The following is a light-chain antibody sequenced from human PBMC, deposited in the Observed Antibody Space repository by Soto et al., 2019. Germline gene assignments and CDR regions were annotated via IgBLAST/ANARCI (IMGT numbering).Light chain of an antibody. V-gene: IGKV1-5*01. CDR3: QQYDSYSRT. CDR1: HSINNW. CDR2: DAS. J-gene: IGKJ1*01. Sequence: DIQMTQSPSTLSASVGDRXXXXXXASHSINNWLAWYQQKPGKAPKLLIYDASSLESGVPSRFSGSGSGTEFTLTISSLQPDDFATYYCQQYDSYSRTFGQGTKVDI.